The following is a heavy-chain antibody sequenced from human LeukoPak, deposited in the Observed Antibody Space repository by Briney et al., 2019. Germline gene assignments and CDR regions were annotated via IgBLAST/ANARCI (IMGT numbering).Heavy chain of an antibody. J-gene: IGHJ4*02. Sequence: SGGSLRLSCAASGFTFSSYSMNWVRQAPGKGLEWVSSISSSSSYIYYADSVKGRFTISRDNAKNSLYLQMNSLRAEDTAAYYCARGAVAGYFDYWGQGTLVTVSS. CDR1: GFTFSSYS. CDR3: ARGAVAGYFDY. V-gene: IGHV3-21*01. D-gene: IGHD6-19*01. CDR2: ISSSSSYI.